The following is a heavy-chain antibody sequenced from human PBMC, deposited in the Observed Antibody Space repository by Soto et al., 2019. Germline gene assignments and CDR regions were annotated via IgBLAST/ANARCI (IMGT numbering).Heavy chain of an antibody. J-gene: IGHJ2*01. CDR3: VRGPPYSYTAMSPGWAYWYFDL. D-gene: IGHD5-18*01. CDR1: GGSISSGGYY. CDR2: IYYSGST. Sequence: QVQLQESGPGLVKPSQTLSLTCTVSGGSISSGGYYWSWIRQHPGKGLEWIGYIYYSGSTYYNPSLKSRVTISVEPSKNQFCLKLSSVTAADTAVYYCVRGPPYSYTAMSPGWAYWYFDLWGRGNLVPVSS. V-gene: IGHV4-31*03.